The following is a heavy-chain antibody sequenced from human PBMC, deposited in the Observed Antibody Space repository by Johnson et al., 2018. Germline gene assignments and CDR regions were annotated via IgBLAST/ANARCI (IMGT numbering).Heavy chain of an antibody. D-gene: IGHD3-22*01. J-gene: IGHJ3*02. CDR1: GFTFSSYG. CDR2: IWYDGSNK. Sequence: QVQLVQSGGGVVQPGRSLRLSCAASGFTFSSYGMHWVRQAPGKGLEWVAVIWYDGSNKYYADAVKGRFTISRDNSKNTLYLKMNSLRAEDTAVYYCARVPLGDYYDSSGPFFEIWGQGTMVTVSS. V-gene: IGHV3-33*01. CDR3: ARVPLGDYYDSSGPFFEI.